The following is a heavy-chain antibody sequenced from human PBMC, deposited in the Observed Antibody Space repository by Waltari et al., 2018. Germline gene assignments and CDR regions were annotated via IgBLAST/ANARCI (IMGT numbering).Heavy chain of an antibody. V-gene: IGHV3-74*01. CDR3: ASSRFSIGCSS. Sequence: EAQLVQSGGGLVQHGGSLRLSCEASGLTFRKYWMHWVRQAPGKGLVWVSRINSDGSDTSYADSVKGRFTISRDNAKNTLYLQMNSLRAEDTAVYYCASSRFSIGCSSWGQGTLATVSS. CDR1: GLTFRKYW. J-gene: IGHJ5*02. CDR2: INSDGSDT. D-gene: IGHD6-19*01.